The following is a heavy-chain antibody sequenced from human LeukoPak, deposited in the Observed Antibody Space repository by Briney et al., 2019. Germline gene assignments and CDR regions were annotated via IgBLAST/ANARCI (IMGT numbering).Heavy chain of an antibody. CDR3: ARERNYYDSSGYYSPDYFDY. CDR2: IYSGGST. Sequence: GGSLRLSCAASGFTVSSNYMSWVRQAPGKGLEWVSVIYSGGSTYYADSVKGRFTISRDNSKNTRYLQMNSLRAEDTAVYYCARERNYYDSSGYYSPDYFDYWGQGTLVTVSS. CDR1: GFTVSSNY. D-gene: IGHD3-22*01. V-gene: IGHV3-53*01. J-gene: IGHJ4*02.